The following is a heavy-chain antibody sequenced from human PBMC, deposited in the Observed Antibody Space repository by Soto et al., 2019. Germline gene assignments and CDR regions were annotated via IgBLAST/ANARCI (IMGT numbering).Heavy chain of an antibody. CDR1: GFTFSSYA. D-gene: IGHD3-3*01. CDR3: AKDHDFWSGYYPGYYFDY. CDR2: ISGSGGST. J-gene: IGHJ4*02. Sequence: GGSLRLSCAASGFTFSSYAMSWVRQAPGKGLEWVSAISGSGGSTYYADSVKGRFTISRDNSKNTLYLQMNSLRAEDTAVYYCAKDHDFWSGYYPGYYFDYWGQGTLVTVSS. V-gene: IGHV3-23*01.